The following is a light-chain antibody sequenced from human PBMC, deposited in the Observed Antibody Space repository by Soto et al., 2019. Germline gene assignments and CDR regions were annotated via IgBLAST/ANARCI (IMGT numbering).Light chain of an antibody. Sequence: EIVMTQSPATLSVSPGERATLYCRASHSVSSDFAWYQQKPGQAPRLLIYGASSRATGTPARFSGSGSGTEFTLTISSLQSEDFAVYYCQQYIRWPLTFGGGTKVDIK. V-gene: IGKV3-15*01. J-gene: IGKJ4*01. CDR1: HSVSSD. CDR3: QQYIRWPLT. CDR2: GAS.